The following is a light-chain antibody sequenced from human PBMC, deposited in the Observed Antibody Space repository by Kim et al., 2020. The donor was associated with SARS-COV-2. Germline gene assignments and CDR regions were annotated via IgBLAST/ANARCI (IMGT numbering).Light chain of an antibody. CDR1: TSDVGSYNH. J-gene: IGLJ1*01. CDR3: SSYTTYSTYV. Sequence: GQSVTTSCTGTTSDVGSYNHVSWYQQPPGTAPKLMIFEVSNRPSGVPDRFSGSKSGNTASLTISGLQAEDEADYYCSSYTTYSTYVFGTGTKVTVL. V-gene: IGLV2-18*02. CDR2: EVS.